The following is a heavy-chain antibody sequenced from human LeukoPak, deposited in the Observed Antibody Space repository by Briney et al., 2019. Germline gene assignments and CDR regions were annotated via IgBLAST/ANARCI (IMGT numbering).Heavy chain of an antibody. D-gene: IGHD6-13*01. CDR3: ARGQGGMAAAGTVYFDY. V-gene: IGHV4-59*01. Sequence: KPSETLSLTCTVSGGSISSYYWSWIRQPPGKGLEWIGYIYYSGSTNYNPSLKSRVTISVDTSKNQFSLKLSSVTAADTAVYYCARGQGGMAAAGTVYFDYWGQGTLVTVSS. J-gene: IGHJ4*02. CDR1: GGSISSYY. CDR2: IYYSGST.